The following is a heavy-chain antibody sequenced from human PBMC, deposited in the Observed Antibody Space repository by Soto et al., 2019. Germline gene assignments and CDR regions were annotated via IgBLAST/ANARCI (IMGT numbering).Heavy chain of an antibody. CDR2: IIPIFGTA. CDR3: ARDFGDPNYHILTGGAGMDV. J-gene: IGHJ6*02. D-gene: IGHD3-9*01. Sequence: SVKVSCKAYRGTFSSYAISWVRQAPGQGLEWMGGIIPIFGTANYAQKFQGRVTITADESTSTAYMELSRLRSEDTAVYYCARDFGDPNYHILTGGAGMDVWGQGTKVTVYS. CDR1: RGTFSSYA. V-gene: IGHV1-69*13.